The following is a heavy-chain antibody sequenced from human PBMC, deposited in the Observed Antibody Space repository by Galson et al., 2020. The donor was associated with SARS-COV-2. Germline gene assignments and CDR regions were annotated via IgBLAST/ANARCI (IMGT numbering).Heavy chain of an antibody. V-gene: IGHV3-30*04. D-gene: IGHD1-26*01. CDR3: ASSSSGSYLAPFDY. Sequence: GGSLRLSCAASGFTFSSYAMHWVRQAPGKGLEWVAVISYDGSNKYYADSVKGRFTISRDNAKNTLYLQMNSLRAEDTAVYYCASSSSGSYLAPFDYWGQGTLVTVSS. CDR1: GFTFSSYA. J-gene: IGHJ4*02. CDR2: ISYDGSNK.